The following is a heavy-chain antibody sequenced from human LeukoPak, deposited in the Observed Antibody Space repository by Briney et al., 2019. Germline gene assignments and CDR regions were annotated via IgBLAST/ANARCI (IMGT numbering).Heavy chain of an antibody. V-gene: IGHV4-59*01. Sequence: PSETLSLTCAVYGGSFSGYYWSWIRQPPGKGLEWIGYIYYSGSTNYNPSLKSRVTISVDTSKNQFSLKLSSVTAADTAVYYCATGRYYMDVWGKGTTVTISS. J-gene: IGHJ6*03. CDR1: GGSFSGYY. CDR2: IYYSGST. CDR3: ATGRYYMDV.